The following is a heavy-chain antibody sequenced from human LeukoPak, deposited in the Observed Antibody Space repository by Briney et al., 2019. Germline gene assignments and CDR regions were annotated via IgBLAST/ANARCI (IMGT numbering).Heavy chain of an antibody. J-gene: IGHJ4*02. Sequence: GGSLRLSCAASGFTFSSYRMNWVRQAPGKGLEWVSYITTSSSTKYYADSVKGRFTISRDNAKNSLFLQMNSLRAEDTAVYYCARDWESGYDTYYFDYWGQGTLVTVSS. D-gene: IGHD5-12*01. CDR1: GFTFSSYR. CDR3: ARDWESGYDTYYFDY. CDR2: ITTSSSTK. V-gene: IGHV3-48*04.